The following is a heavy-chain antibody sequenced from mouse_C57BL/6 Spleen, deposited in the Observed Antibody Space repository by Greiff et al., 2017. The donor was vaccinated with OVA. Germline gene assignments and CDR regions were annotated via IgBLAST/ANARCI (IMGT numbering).Heavy chain of an antibody. CDR1: GYTFTSYW. CDR2: IDPSDSYT. Sequence: QVQLKQPGAELVMPGASVKLSCKASGYTFTSYWMHWVKQRPGQGLEWIGEIDPSDSYTNYNQKFKGKSTLTVDKSSSTAYMQLSSLTSEDSAVYYCARKGDDFDVWGTGTTVTVSS. D-gene: IGHD3-3*01. CDR3: ARKGDDFDV. V-gene: IGHV1-69*01. J-gene: IGHJ1*03.